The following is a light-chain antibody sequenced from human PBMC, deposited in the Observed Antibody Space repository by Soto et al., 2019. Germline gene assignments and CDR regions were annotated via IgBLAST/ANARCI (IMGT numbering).Light chain of an antibody. Sequence: QSALTQPASVSGSPGQXXTISCTGTSSDVGSYNLVSWYQQHPGKAPKLMIYEGSKRPSGVSNRFSGSKSGNTASLTISGLQAEDEADYYCCSYAGSSTVVFGGGTKLTVL. CDR2: EGS. CDR1: SSDVGSYNL. V-gene: IGLV2-23*01. CDR3: CSYAGSSTVV. J-gene: IGLJ2*01.